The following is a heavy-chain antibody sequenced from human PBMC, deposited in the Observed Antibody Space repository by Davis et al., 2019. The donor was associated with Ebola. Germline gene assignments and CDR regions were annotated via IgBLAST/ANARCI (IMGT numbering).Heavy chain of an antibody. J-gene: IGHJ5*02. V-gene: IGHV3-23*01. CDR2: ISGTGAST. Sequence: PGGSLRLSCAGSGFTFNSYAMTWVRQAPGKGMEGVAGISGTGASTYYAESVKGRFTISRDNSKNTVYLQMNSLRAEDTAVYYCARDDYGDYVLDSRFDPWGQGTLVTVSS. D-gene: IGHD4-17*01. CDR1: GFTFNSYA. CDR3: ARDDYGDYVLDSRFDP.